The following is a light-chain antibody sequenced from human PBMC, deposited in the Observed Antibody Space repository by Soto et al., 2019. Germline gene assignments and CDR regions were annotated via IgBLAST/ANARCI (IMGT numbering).Light chain of an antibody. Sequence: LPRSPSTLSLTPLETAPLSCSASQSVSNNYLAWYQQKPGQAPRLLIYGASNRATGIPARFSGSGSGTDFTLTISSLEPEDFAVYYCQQYGSSLITFGQRSRLEIK. CDR2: GAS. V-gene: IGKV3-20*01. CDR3: QQYGSSLIT. CDR1: QSVSNNY. J-gene: IGKJ5*01.